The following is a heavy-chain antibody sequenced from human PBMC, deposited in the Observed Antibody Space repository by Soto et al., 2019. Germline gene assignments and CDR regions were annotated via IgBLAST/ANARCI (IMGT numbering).Heavy chain of an antibody. CDR1: GFTFGDYA. D-gene: IGHD4-4*01. CDR3: TRDNSTVTIFDY. Sequence: LRLSCTASGFTFGDYAMSWFRQAPGKGLEWVGFIRSKAYGGTTEYAASVKGRFTISRDDSKSIAYLQMNSLKTEDTAVYYCTRDNSTVTIFDYWGQGTLVTVSS. J-gene: IGHJ4*02. V-gene: IGHV3-49*03. CDR2: IRSKAYGGTT.